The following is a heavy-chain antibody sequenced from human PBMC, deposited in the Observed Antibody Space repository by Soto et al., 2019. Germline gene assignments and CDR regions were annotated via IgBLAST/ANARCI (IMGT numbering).Heavy chain of an antibody. D-gene: IGHD6-19*01. J-gene: IGHJ5*02. CDR1: GFTFDDYA. Sequence: EVQLVESGGGLVQPGRSLRLSCAASGFTFDDYAMHWVRQAPGKGLEWVSGISWNSGSIGYADSVKGRFTISRDNAKNXXYLQMNSLRAEDTALYYCAKGSQQWLVGAYITFDPWGQGTLVTVSS. V-gene: IGHV3-9*01. CDR3: AKGSQQWLVGAYITFDP. CDR2: ISWNSGSI.